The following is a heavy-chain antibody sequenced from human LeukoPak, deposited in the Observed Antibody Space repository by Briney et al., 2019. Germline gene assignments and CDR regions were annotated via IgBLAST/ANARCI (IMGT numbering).Heavy chain of an antibody. CDR1: GGSISSSSYY. J-gene: IGHJ4*02. CDR3: ASLGTVTAFDY. CDR2: IYYSGST. V-gene: IGHV4-39*01. D-gene: IGHD4-17*01. Sequence: SETLSLTCTVYGGSISSSSYYWSWIRQPPGKGLEWIGSIYYSGSTYYNPSLKSRVTISVDTSKNQFSLKLSSVTAADTAVYYCASLGTVTAFDYWGQGTLVTVSS.